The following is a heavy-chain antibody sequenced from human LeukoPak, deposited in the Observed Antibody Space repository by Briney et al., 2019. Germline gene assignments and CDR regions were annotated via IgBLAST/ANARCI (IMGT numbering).Heavy chain of an antibody. CDR2: IFTSGST. CDR1: GGSISSGSYY. V-gene: IGHV4-61*02. D-gene: IGHD2-15*01. CDR3: ARGYCSGGSCYSSYYYSYMDV. J-gene: IGHJ6*03. Sequence: SETLSLTCTVSGGSISSGSYYWSWIRQPAGKGLEWIGRIFTSGSTNYNPSLKSRVTISVDTSKNQFSLTLTSVTAADTAVYYCARGYCSGGSCYSSYYYSYMDVWGKGTTVTVSS.